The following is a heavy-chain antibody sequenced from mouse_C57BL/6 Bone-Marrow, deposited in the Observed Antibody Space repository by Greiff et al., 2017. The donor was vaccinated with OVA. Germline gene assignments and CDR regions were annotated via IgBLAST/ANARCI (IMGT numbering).Heavy chain of an antibody. CDR2: ISSGGDYI. CDR1: GFTFSSYA. D-gene: IGHD1-1*01. Sequence: EVKLVESGAGLVKPGGSLKLSCAASGFTFSSYAMSWVRQTPEKRLEWVAYISSGGDYIYYADTVKGRFTISRDNARNTLYLQMSSLKSEDTAMYYCTRDRGATGFAYWGQGTLVTVSA. V-gene: IGHV5-9-1*02. J-gene: IGHJ3*01. CDR3: TRDRGATGFAY.